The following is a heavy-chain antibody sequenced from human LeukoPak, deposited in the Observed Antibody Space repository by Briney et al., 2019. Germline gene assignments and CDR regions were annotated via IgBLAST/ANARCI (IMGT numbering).Heavy chain of an antibody. D-gene: IGHD5-18*01. V-gene: IGHV3-30-3*01. CDR3: ARDGVVDTAMEDYFDY. CDR2: ISYDGSNK. CDR1: GFTFSSYA. J-gene: IGHJ4*02. Sequence: GGSLRLSCAASGFTFSSYAMHWVRQAPGKGLEWVAVISYDGSNKYYADSVKGRFTISRDNSKNTLYLQMNSLRAEDTAVYYCARDGVVDTAMEDYFDYWGQGILVTVSS.